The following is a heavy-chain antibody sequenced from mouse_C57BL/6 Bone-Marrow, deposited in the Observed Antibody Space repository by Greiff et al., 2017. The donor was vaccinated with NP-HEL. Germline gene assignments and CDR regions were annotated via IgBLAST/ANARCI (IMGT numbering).Heavy chain of an antibody. V-gene: IGHV1-81*01. J-gene: IGHJ3*01. CDR2: IYPRSGNT. Sequence: VQLQQSGAELARPGASVKLSCKASGYTFTSYGISWVKQRPGQGLEWIGEIYPRSGNTYSNEKFKGKATLTADTSSSTAYMELRSMTAEDSAVYVCAREGRAWFAYWGQGTLVTVSA. CDR3: AREGRAWFAY. CDR1: GYTFTSYG.